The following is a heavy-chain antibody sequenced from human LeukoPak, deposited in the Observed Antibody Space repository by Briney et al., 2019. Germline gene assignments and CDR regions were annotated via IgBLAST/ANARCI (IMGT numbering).Heavy chain of an antibody. Sequence: ASVKVSCKASGYTFTGYYMHWVRQAPGQGLEWMGWISPNSGGTNYAQKFQGRVTMTRDTSISTAYMELSRLRSDDTAVYYCARDLSGSYFYYFDYWGQGTLVTVSS. D-gene: IGHD3-10*01. V-gene: IGHV1-2*02. CDR1: GYTFTGYY. CDR3: ARDLSGSYFYYFDY. J-gene: IGHJ4*02. CDR2: ISPNSGGT.